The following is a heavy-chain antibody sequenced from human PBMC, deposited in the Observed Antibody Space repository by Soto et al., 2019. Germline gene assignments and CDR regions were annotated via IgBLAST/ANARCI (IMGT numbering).Heavy chain of an antibody. CDR2: MYYGGST. D-gene: IGHD6-25*01. V-gene: IGHV4-39*01. CDR3: AVVDSTGNWFDP. CDR1: GGSISSSDFY. J-gene: IGHJ5*02. Sequence: ETLSLTCTVSGGSISSSDFYWGWLRQTPGKGLEFIGSMYYGGSTYYNPSLKSRLTISVDTSKNQFTLKLISVTAADTAVYYCAVVDSTGNWFDPWGEGALVTVSS.